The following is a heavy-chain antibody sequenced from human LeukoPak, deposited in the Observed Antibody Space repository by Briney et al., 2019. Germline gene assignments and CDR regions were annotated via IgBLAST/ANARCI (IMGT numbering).Heavy chain of an antibody. CDR3: ARGSEYYYDSSNFDY. D-gene: IGHD3-22*01. Sequence: SETLSLTCTVSGGSISSYYWSWIRQPPGKGLEWIGYIYYSGSTNYNPSLKSRVTISVDTSKNQFSLKLSPVTAADTAVYYCARGSEYYYDSSNFDYWGQGTLVTVSS. J-gene: IGHJ4*02. CDR1: GGSISSYY. V-gene: IGHV4-59*01. CDR2: IYYSGST.